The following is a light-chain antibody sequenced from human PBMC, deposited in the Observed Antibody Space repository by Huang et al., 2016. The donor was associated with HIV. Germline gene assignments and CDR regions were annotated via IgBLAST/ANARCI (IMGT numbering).Light chain of an antibody. J-gene: IGKJ1*01. Sequence: IVMTQSPATLSVSPGERATLSCRASAGVSNNVAWYQQRPGQTPRLLIHGASTRHTGIPAKFRGGGSGTEFTLTITSLQPEDSAVYYCQQYNNWPPWTFGHGTQVEI. V-gene: IGKV3D-15*01. CDR2: GAS. CDR3: QQYNNWPPWT. CDR1: AGVSNN.